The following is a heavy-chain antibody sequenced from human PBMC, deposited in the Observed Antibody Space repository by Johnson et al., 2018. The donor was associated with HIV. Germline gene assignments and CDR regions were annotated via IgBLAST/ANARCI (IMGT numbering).Heavy chain of an antibody. CDR2: ISYDGSNK. D-gene: IGHD1-14*01. J-gene: IGHJ3*02. CDR3: ARGWVTGPFDSFDI. V-gene: IGHV3-30*14. Sequence: QVQLVESGGGVVQPGRSLRLACAASAFTFSNYAMHWVRQAPGKGLEWVAVISYDGSNKYYADSVKGRFTISRDNSKNTLYLQLGSLRTDDMAVYYCARGWVTGPFDSFDIWGQGTTVTVSS. CDR1: AFTFSNYA.